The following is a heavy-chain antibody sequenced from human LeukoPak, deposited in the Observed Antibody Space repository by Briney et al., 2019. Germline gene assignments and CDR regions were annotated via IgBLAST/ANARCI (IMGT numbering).Heavy chain of an antibody. D-gene: IGHD2-2*03. CDR1: GFTFSSYW. CDR3: ARGGYCSSTSCYEAWFFDY. J-gene: IGHJ4*02. Sequence: PGGSLRLSCAASGFTFSSYWMSWVRQAPGKGLEWEANIKQDGSEKYYVDSVKGRFTISRDNAKNSLYLQMNSLRAEDTAVYYCARGGYCSSTSCYEAWFFDYWGQGTLVTVSS. V-gene: IGHV3-7*01. CDR2: IKQDGSEK.